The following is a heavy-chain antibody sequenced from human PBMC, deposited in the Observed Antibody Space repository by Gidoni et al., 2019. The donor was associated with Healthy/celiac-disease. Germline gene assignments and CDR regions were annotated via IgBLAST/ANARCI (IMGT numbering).Heavy chain of an antibody. V-gene: IGHV4-59*01. D-gene: IGHD7-27*01. CDR2: IYYSGST. CDR1: GGSISSYY. Sequence: QVQLPESGPGLVKPSETLSLTCTVSGGSISSYYWSWIRQPPGKGLEWLGYIYYSGSTNYNPPLKSRVTISVDTSKNQFSLKLSSVTAADTAVYYCARGVNNWGLGGFDYWGQGTLVTVSS. CDR3: ARGVNNWGLGGFDY. J-gene: IGHJ4*02.